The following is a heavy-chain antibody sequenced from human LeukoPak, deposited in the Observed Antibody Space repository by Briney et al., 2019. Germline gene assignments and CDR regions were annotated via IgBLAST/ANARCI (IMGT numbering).Heavy chain of an antibody. Sequence: GGSLRLSCAASGFTFSSYGMHWVRQAPGKGLEWVAFIRYDGSNKYYADSVKGRFTISRDNSKNTLYLQMNSLRAEDTAVYYCAKDSVRSPSYYYYMDVWGKGTTVTVSS. CDR1: GFTFSSYG. J-gene: IGHJ6*03. CDR3: AKDSVRSPSYYYYMDV. D-gene: IGHD1-1*01. CDR2: IRYDGSNK. V-gene: IGHV3-30*02.